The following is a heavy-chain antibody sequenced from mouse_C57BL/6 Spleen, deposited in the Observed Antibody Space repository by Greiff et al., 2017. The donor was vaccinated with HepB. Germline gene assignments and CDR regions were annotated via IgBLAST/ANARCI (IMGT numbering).Heavy chain of an antibody. J-gene: IGHJ2*01. CDR1: GYSITSGYY. CDR3: ARDSWPTYFDY. Sequence: VQLQQSGPGLVKPSQSLSLTCSVTGYSITSGYYWNWIRQFPGNKLEWMGYISYDGSNNYNPSLKNRISITRDTSKNQFFLKLNSVTTEDTATYYCARDSWPTYFDYWGQGTTLTVSS. CDR2: ISYDGSN. D-gene: IGHD1-1*01. V-gene: IGHV3-6*01.